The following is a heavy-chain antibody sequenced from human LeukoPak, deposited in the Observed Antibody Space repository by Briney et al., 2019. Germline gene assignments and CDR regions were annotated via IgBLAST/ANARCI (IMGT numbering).Heavy chain of an antibody. CDR1: GFIFSTYA. CDR2: ISIDGSNK. V-gene: IGHV3-30-3*01. Sequence: PGGSLRLSCAASGFIFSTYAMHWVRQAPGKGLEWVAVISIDGSNKYYADSVKGRFTISRDNSKNTLYLQMNSLRAEDTAVYYCAKALIPTYYDILTGFGYWGQGTLVTVSS. D-gene: IGHD3-9*01. J-gene: IGHJ4*02. CDR3: AKALIPTYYDILTGFGY.